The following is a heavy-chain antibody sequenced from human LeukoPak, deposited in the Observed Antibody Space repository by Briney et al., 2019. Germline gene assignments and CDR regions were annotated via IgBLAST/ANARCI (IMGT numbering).Heavy chain of an antibody. Sequence: PSETLSLTCAVSGDSISSKWWSWVRQPPGKGLEWIGEIYHSGTTYYNPSLKSRVTISVDTSKNQFSLKLSSVTAADTAVYYCARLTGPIFDYWGQGTLVTVSS. J-gene: IGHJ4*02. D-gene: IGHD1-14*01. CDR2: IYHSGTT. CDR1: GDSISSKW. V-gene: IGHV4-4*02. CDR3: ARLTGPIFDY.